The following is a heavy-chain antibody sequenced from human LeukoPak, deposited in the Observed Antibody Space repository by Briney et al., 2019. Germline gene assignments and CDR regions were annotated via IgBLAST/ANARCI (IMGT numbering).Heavy chain of an antibody. J-gene: IGHJ5*02. D-gene: IGHD6-19*01. CDR3: AKGAGPPWFDP. CDR1: GYSISSNYY. Sequence: PSETLSLTCTVSGYSISSNYYWGWIRQPPGKGLEWIGNIYHSGTSHHNPSLKSRVTISVDTSKNQISMKLSSVTAADTAVYYCAKGAGPPWFDPWGQGTLVTVSS. CDR2: IYHSGTS. V-gene: IGHV4-38-2*02.